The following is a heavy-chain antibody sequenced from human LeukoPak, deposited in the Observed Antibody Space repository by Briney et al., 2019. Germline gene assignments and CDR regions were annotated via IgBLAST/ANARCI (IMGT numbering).Heavy chain of an antibody. CDR2: ISYDGGNK. Sequence: GRSLRLSCAASGFTFSTYGIHWVRQAPGKGLEWVAVISYDGGNKYYADSVKGRFTISRDNSKNTLYLQMNSLRAEDTAIYYCAKDRGSFTYYFDYWGQGTLVTVSS. CDR3: AKDRGSFTYYFDY. J-gene: IGHJ4*02. CDR1: GFTFSTYG. D-gene: IGHD1-26*01. V-gene: IGHV3-30*18.